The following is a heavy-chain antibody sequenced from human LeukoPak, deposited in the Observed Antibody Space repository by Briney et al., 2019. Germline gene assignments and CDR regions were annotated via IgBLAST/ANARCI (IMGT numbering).Heavy chain of an antibody. CDR2: INPNSGNT. D-gene: IGHD2-15*01. CDR1: GYTFTSYY. CDR3: ARVDGSPDY. J-gene: IGHJ4*02. Sequence: EASVKVSCNASGYTFTSYYMHWVRQATGQGLEWMGWINPNSGNTGYAQKFQGRVTISRDTSISTAYMELSSLRSQDTAVYYCARVDGSPDYCGQGTLVTVSS. V-gene: IGHV1-8*03.